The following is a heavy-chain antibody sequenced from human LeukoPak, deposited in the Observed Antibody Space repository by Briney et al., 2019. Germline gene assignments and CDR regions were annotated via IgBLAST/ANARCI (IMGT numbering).Heavy chain of an antibody. CDR3: AREIAVKYSGSTNYYFDY. CDR1: GGSISSSGYY. D-gene: IGHD1-26*01. CDR2: IYYSGST. Sequence: SETLSLTCTVSGGSISSSGYYWGWIRQPPGKGLEWIGNIYYSGSTYYNPSLKSRVTISVDTSKNQFSLRLSSVTAADTAVYYCAREIAVKYSGSTNYYFDYWGQGTLVTVSS. J-gene: IGHJ4*02. V-gene: IGHV4-39*07.